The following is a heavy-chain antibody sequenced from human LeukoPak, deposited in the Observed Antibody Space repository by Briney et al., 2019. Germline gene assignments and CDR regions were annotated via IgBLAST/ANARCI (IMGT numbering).Heavy chain of an antibody. Sequence: GGSLRLSCAASGFTFSDYYMTWIRQAPGKGLEWVSYISSDSITIYYADSVKGRFTISRDNAKNSLYLQMNSLRAEDTAVYYCASYELEPLFDYWGQGTLVTVSS. J-gene: IGHJ4*02. CDR3: ASYELEPLFDY. V-gene: IGHV3-11*01. CDR1: GFTFSDYY. CDR2: ISSDSITI. D-gene: IGHD1-1*01.